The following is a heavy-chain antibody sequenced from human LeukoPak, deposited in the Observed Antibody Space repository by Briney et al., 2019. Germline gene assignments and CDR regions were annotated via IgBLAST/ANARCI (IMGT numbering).Heavy chain of an antibody. CDR2: INPNSGGT. D-gene: IGHD3-22*01. CDR1: GYTFTGYY. Sequence: ASVKVSFKASGYTFTGYYMHWVRQAPGQGLEWMGWINPNSGGTNYAQKFQGRVTMTRDTSISTAYMELSRLRSDDTAVYYCARIFNYYDSSGYYYRNGWFDPWGQGTLVTVSS. V-gene: IGHV1-2*02. J-gene: IGHJ5*02. CDR3: ARIFNYYDSSGYYYRNGWFDP.